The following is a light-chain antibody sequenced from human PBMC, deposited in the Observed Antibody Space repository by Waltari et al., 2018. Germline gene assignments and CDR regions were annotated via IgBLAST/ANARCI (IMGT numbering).Light chain of an antibody. Sequence: DIQLTQSPTSLSAFVGDRVTITCRDSQTIARYLMWYQQKPGKAPNLLIYAASTLQSWVPSRFSASGSGTDLTLDISRLQPEDFATYFCQQAYNPPWTFGLGTRVEVK. V-gene: IGKV1-39*01. CDR3: QQAYNPPWT. J-gene: IGKJ1*01. CDR1: QTIARY. CDR2: AAS.